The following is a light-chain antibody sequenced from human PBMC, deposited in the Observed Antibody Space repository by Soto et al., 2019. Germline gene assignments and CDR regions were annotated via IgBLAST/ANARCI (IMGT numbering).Light chain of an antibody. CDR2: DVS. Sequence: QSVLTQPASESRSPGQSIPFSCTGVRTDVDGYDYVSWYQQHPGQAPQLMIYDVSNRPSGVPDRFSGSKSGNTASLTISRLQAEDEADYYCTSYTSSTPFYVFGTGTKVTVL. CDR1: RTDVDGYDY. CDR3: TSYTSSTPFYV. J-gene: IGLJ1*01. V-gene: IGLV2-14*03.